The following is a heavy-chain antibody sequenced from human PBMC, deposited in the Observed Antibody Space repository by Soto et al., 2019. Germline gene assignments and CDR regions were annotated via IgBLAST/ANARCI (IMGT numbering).Heavy chain of an antibody. CDR2: MNPNSGNT. V-gene: IGHV1-8*01. CDR3: ARGDRLENYGSASNWFDP. J-gene: IGHJ5*02. Sequence: QVQLVQSGAEVKKPGASVKVSCKASGYTFTSYDINWVRQATGQGLEWMGWMNPNSGNTGYAQKFQGRVTMTRNTSISTAYMELSSLRSEDTAMYYCARGDRLENYGSASNWFDPWGQGTLVTVSS. D-gene: IGHD3-10*01. CDR1: GYTFTSYD.